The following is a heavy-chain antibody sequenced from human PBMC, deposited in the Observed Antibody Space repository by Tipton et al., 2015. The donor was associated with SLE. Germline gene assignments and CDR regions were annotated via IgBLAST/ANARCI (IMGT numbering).Heavy chain of an antibody. CDR3: ARGSPDAFDI. V-gene: IGHV4-59*01. Sequence: TLSLTCTVSGGSISTYYWGWIRQPPGKGLEWIGYIYYSGSTNYNPSLKSRVTISVGTSKNQFSLKLSSVTAADTAVYYCARGSPDAFDIWGQGTMVTVSS. CDR1: GGSISTYY. CDR2: IYYSGST. J-gene: IGHJ3*02.